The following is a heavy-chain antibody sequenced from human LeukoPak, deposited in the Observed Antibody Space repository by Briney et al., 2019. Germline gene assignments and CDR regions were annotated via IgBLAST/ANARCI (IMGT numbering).Heavy chain of an antibody. CDR1: GFTFSSYE. Sequence: GGSLRLSCAASGFTFSSYEMNWVRQAPGKGLEWVSYISSSGSTIYYADSVKGRFTISRDNAKNSMYLQMNSLRAEDTAVYYCAKDGDYYGSGSYYPGYFDYWGQGTLVTVSS. J-gene: IGHJ4*02. CDR2: ISSSGSTI. D-gene: IGHD3-10*01. CDR3: AKDGDYYGSGSYYPGYFDY. V-gene: IGHV3-48*03.